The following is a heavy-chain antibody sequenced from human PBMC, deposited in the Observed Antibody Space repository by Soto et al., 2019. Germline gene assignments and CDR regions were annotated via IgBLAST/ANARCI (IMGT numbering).Heavy chain of an antibody. Sequence: SETLSLTCTVSGGSISSSSYYWGWIRQPPGKGLEWIGSIYYSGSTYYNPSLKSRVTISVDTSKNQFSLKLSSVTAADTAVYYRARGRNWFDTWGQGTLVTISS. CDR3: ARGRNWFDT. CDR2: IYYSGST. CDR1: GGSISSSSYY. V-gene: IGHV4-39*01. J-gene: IGHJ5*02.